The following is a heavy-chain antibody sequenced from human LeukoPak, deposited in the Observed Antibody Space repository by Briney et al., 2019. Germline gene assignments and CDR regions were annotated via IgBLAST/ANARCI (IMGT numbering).Heavy chain of an antibody. V-gene: IGHV3-7*02. CDR1: DLTFRDFW. CDR3: ARGAAADRG. CDR2: IKGDGSET. J-gene: IGHJ4*02. D-gene: IGHD6-13*01. Sequence: GGSLRLSCVDSDLTFRDFWMAWVRQAPGKGLEWVAKIKGDGSETDYVDSVKGRFTISRDNAKNSLYLQMSSLRPEDTAVYYCARGAAADRGWGQGTLVTVSS.